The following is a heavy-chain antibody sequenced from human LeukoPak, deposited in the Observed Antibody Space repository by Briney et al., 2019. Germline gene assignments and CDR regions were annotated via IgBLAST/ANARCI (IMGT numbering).Heavy chain of an antibody. CDR1: GFTFSSYG. V-gene: IGHV3-33*01. CDR3: ARRGEYYDILTGYSRGVWYFDY. Sequence: GGSLRLSCAASGFTFSSYGMHWVRQAPGKGLEWVAVIWYDGSNKYYADSVKGRFTISRDNSKNTLYLQMNSLRAEDTAVYYCARRGEYYDILTGYSRGVWYFDYWGQGTLVTVSS. D-gene: IGHD3-9*01. CDR2: IWYDGSNK. J-gene: IGHJ4*02.